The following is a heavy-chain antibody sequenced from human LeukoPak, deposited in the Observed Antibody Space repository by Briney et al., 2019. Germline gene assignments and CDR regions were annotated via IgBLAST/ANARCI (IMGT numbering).Heavy chain of an antibody. D-gene: IGHD5-12*01. CDR3: TREEWLRFWGVSGYYYYYMDV. CDR2: IKQDGSEK. CDR1: GFTFSGYW. J-gene: IGHJ6*03. V-gene: IGHV3-7*01. Sequence: RGSLRLSCVASGFTFSGYWMSWVCQAPGKGLEWVANIKQDGSEKYYVDSVKGRFTISRDNAKNSLYLQMNSLRAEDTAVYYCTREEWLRFWGVSGYYYYYMDVWGKGTTVTVSS.